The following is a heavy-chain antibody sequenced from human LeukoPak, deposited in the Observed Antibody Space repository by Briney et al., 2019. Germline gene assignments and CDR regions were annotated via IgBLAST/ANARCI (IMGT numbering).Heavy chain of an antibody. CDR3: AKGTTDYGSGYGMDV. J-gene: IGHJ6*04. Sequence: GGSLRLSCAVSGFTFRKYGMNWVRQAPGKGLEWGSATCGSGESTYYADSVKGRFTISRDNSKNTLFLQMNSLTAEDTAVYYCAKGTTDYGSGYGMDVWGKGTTVIVSS. V-gene: IGHV3-23*01. CDR1: GFTFRKYG. CDR2: TCGSGEST. D-gene: IGHD3-10*01.